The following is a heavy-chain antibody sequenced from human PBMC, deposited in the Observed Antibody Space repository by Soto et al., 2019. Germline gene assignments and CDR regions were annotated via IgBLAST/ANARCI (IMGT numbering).Heavy chain of an antibody. V-gene: IGHV4-39*01. CDR3: ARHGGPDYYYYGMDV. CDR2: IYYSGST. CDR1: GGSISSSSYY. J-gene: IGHJ6*02. Sequence: PSETLSLTCTVSGGSISSSSYYWGWIRQPPGKGLEWIGSIYYSGSTYYNPSLKSRVTISVDTSKNQFSLKLSSVTAADTAVYYCARHGGPDYYYYGMDVWGQGTTVT. D-gene: IGHD3-16*01.